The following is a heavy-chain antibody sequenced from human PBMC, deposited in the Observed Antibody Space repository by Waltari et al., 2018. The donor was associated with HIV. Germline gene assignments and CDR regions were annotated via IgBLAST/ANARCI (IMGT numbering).Heavy chain of an antibody. CDR2: INPNSGGT. CDR1: GYTVTGYY. Sequence: QVQLVQSGAEVKKPGASVKVSCKASGYTVTGYYMQWVRQAPGHGLEWMGWINPNSGGTNYAQKVQGRVTMTRDTSISTAYMELSRLRSDDTAVYYCARDPMTTVTTREKNWFDPWGQGTLVTVSS. J-gene: IGHJ5*02. D-gene: IGHD4-17*01. V-gene: IGHV1-2*02. CDR3: ARDPMTTVTTREKNWFDP.